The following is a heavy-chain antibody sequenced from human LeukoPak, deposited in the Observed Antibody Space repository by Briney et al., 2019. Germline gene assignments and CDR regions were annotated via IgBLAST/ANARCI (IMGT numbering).Heavy chain of an antibody. Sequence: PSETLSLTCAVYGGSFSGYYWSWIRQPPGKGLEWIGEINHSGSTNYNPSLKSRVTISVDTSKNQFSLKLSSVTAADTAVYYCASGASPSNYYYYYYMDVWGKGTTVTVSS. V-gene: IGHV4-34*01. CDR2: INHSGST. CDR3: ASGASPSNYYYYYYMDV. J-gene: IGHJ6*03. CDR1: GGSFSGYY.